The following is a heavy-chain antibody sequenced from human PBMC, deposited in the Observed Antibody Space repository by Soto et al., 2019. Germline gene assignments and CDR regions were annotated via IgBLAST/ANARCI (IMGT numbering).Heavy chain of an antibody. J-gene: IGHJ5*02. CDR3: VRSGTARLLRHSWFDT. D-gene: IGHD3-16*01. CDR2: ITTSSAYI. V-gene: IGHV3-21*01. Sequence: EVQLVESGGGLVKPGGSLRLSCAASGFTFNTYDMNWVRQAPGKGLEWVSSITTSSAYIYYADSLKGRITISRDNAKNALLLQMTCLTAEDTAVYYCVRSGTARLLRHSWFDTWGQGTLVTVSS. CDR1: GFTFNTYD.